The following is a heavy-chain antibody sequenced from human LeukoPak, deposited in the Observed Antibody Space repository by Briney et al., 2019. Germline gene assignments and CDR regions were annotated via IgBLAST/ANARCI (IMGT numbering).Heavy chain of an antibody. V-gene: IGHV3-30*02. CDR3: AKGGITIFTPLDY. CDR2: IRYDGSNK. CDR1: GFTFSSYW. J-gene: IGHJ4*02. D-gene: IGHD3-9*01. Sequence: GGSLRLSCAASGFTFSSYWMSWVRQAPGKGLEWVAFIRYDGSNKYYADSVKGRFTISRDNSKNTLYLQMNSLRAEDTAVYYCAKGGITIFTPLDYWGQGTLVTVSS.